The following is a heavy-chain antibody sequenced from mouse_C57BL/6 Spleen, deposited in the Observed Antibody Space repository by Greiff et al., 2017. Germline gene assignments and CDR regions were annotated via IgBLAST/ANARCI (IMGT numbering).Heavy chain of an antibody. V-gene: IGHV1-52*01. CDR3: VTAQATFYYAMDY. D-gene: IGHD3-2*02. CDR2: IDPSDSET. J-gene: IGHJ4*01. Sequence: VPLQQPGAELVRPGSSVKLSCKASGYTFTSYWMHWVKQRPIQGLEWIGNIDPSDSETHYNQKFKDKATLTVDKSSSTAYMQLSSLTSEDSAVYYCVTAQATFYYAMDYWGQGTSVTVSS. CDR1: GYTFTSYW.